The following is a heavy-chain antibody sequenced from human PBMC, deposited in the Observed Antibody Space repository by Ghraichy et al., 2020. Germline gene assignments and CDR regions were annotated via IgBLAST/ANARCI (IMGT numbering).Heavy chain of an antibody. V-gene: IGHV4-39*01. D-gene: IGHD6-6*01. J-gene: IGHJ4*02. Sequence: SETLSLTCTVSDGSISSITYYWAWIRQPPGKGLEWIGTLYYTGSTYYNPSLKTRVTISVDTSRNQFSLKLSSVTAAAAAVYYCARHITARYFDFWGQGTLVTVSS. CDR3: ARHITARYFDF. CDR2: LYYTGST. CDR1: DGSISSITYY.